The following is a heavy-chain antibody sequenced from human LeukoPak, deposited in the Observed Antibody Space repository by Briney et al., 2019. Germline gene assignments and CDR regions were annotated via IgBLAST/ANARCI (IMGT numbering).Heavy chain of an antibody. CDR1: GYTFTSYG. J-gene: IGHJ4*02. Sequence: ASVKVSCKASGYTFTSYGVSWVRQAPGQGLEWMGWISAYNGNTNYAQKLQGRVTMTTDTSTSTAYMELRSLRSDDTAVNYCASSDNPGAFDYWGQGTLVTVSS. CDR2: ISAYNGNT. V-gene: IGHV1-18*04. D-gene: IGHD1-14*01. CDR3: ASSDNPGAFDY.